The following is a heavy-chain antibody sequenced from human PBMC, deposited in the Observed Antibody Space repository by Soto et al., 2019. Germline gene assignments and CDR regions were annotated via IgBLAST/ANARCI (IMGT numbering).Heavy chain of an antibody. D-gene: IGHD3-10*01. J-gene: IGHJ4*02. V-gene: IGHV4-34*01. CDR3: ARGRYYGSGIGRGRTF. CDR1: GGSFSGYY. CDR2: INHSGST. Sequence: SETLSLTCAVYGGSFSGYYWSWIRQPPGKGLEWIGEINHSGSTNYNPSLKSRVTISVDTSKNQFSLKLSSVTAADTAVYYCARGRYYGSGIGRGRTFWGQGALVTVSS.